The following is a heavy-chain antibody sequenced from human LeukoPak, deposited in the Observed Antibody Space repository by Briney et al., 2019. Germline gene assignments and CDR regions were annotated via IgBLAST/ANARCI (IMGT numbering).Heavy chain of an antibody. J-gene: IGHJ4*02. V-gene: IGHV3-21*01. Sequence: GGSLRLSCAASGFTFSSYSMNWVRQAPGKGLEGVSSISSSSSYIYYADSVKGRFTISRDNAKNSLYLQMNSLRAEDTAVYYCARATYGSGSLFINWGQGTLVTVSS. CDR3: ARATYGSGSLFIN. CDR2: ISSSSSYI. D-gene: IGHD3-10*01. CDR1: GFTFSSYS.